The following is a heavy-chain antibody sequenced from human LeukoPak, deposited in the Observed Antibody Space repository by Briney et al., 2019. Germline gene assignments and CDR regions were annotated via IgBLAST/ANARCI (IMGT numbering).Heavy chain of an antibody. CDR1: GGSISGGGYF. J-gene: IGHJ1*01. D-gene: IGHD3-22*01. CDR2: ISFSGST. CDR3: AREAYDGSSHRYFQN. Sequence: PSQTLSLTCTVSGGSISGGGYFWSWIRHHPGQGLEWIGYISFSGSTYYSPSLESRLSISVDTSNKQFSLRLTSVTAADTAVYFCAREAYDGSSHRYFQNWGQGTLVTVSS. V-gene: IGHV4-31*03.